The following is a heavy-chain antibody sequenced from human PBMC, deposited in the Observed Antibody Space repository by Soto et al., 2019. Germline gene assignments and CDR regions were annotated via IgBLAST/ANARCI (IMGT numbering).Heavy chain of an antibody. CDR3: ARSMSIAADV. D-gene: IGHD6-13*01. V-gene: IGHV1-69*02. J-gene: IGHJ4*02. CDR1: GGTFSSYT. CDR2: IIPILGIA. Sequence: QVQLVQSGAEVKKPGSSVKVSCKASGGTFSSYTISWVRQAPGQGLEWMGRIIPILGIANYAQKFQGTVTIIXDKSTSTAYMELSSLRSEDTAVYYCARSMSIAADVWGQGTLVTVSS.